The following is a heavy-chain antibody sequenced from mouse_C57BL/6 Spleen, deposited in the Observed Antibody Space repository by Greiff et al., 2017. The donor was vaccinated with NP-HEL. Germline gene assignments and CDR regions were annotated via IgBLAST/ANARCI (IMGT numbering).Heavy chain of an antibody. Sequence: QVQLQQPGAELVKPGASVKLSCKASGYTFTSYWMHWVKQRPGQGLEWIGMIHPNSGSTNYNEKFKSKATLTVDKSSSTAYMQLSSLTSEDSAVYYCARRRDNINYVDYAIDYWGKGTSVTASS. V-gene: IGHV1-64*01. CDR2: IHPNSGST. D-gene: IGHD1-1*01. CDR3: ARRRDNINYVDYAIDY. CDR1: GYTFTSYW. J-gene: IGHJ4*01.